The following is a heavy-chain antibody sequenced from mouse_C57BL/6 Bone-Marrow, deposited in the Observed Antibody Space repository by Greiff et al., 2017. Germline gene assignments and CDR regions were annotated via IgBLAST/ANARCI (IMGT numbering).Heavy chain of an antibody. J-gene: IGHJ2*01. V-gene: IGHV3-6*01. CDR3: ARALSIYGLDY. CDR1: GYSITSGYY. D-gene: IGHD1-1*01. Sequence: EVQFQESGPGLVKPSQSLSLTCSVTGYSITSGYYWNWIRQFPGNKLEWMGYISYDGSNNYNPSLKNRISITRDTSKNQFFLKLKSVTTEDTATYYCARALSIYGLDYWGQGTTLTVSS. CDR2: ISYDGSN.